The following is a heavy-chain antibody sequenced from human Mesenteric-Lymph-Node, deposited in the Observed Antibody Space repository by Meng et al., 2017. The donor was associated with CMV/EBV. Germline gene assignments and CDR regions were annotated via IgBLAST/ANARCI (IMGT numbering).Heavy chain of an antibody. J-gene: IGHJ4*02. D-gene: IGHD2-2*01. CDR2: IYWNDDK. CDR1: FSLSTSGVG. V-gene: IGHV2-5*01. CDR3: AHTPHCNTLSCYDDY. Sequence: FSLSTSGVGVTWIRQPPGKALEWLALIYWNDDKRYSPSLQSRLTITKDTSKNQVVLTMTNMDPVDTATYYCAHTPHCNTLSCYDDYWGQGTLVTVSS.